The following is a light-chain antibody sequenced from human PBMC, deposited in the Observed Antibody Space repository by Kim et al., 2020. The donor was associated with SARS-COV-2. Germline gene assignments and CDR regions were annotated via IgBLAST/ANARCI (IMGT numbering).Light chain of an antibody. V-gene: IGKV1-39*01. Sequence: ASIGDRVTITCRTSQSIRTYLNWYQQTPGKPPKLLIYTASSLQRGVPSRFTGSGSGTDFTLTIASLQPEDYATYYCQQCYSFPWTFGQGTKVDIK. J-gene: IGKJ1*01. CDR1: QSIRTY. CDR3: QQCYSFPWT. CDR2: TAS.